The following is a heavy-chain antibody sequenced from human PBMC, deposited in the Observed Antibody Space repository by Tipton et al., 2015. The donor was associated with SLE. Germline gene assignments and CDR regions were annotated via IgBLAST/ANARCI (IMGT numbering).Heavy chain of an antibody. V-gene: IGHV4-31*02. CDR2: IYYSGTT. D-gene: IGHD1-1*01. CDR1: GDSISYRGHY. Sequence: LRLSCTVSGDSISYRGHYWTWIRQHPGKGLEWIGYIYYSGTTYYNPSLTGRVTISVDTSKNQFSLRLTSVTAADTAVYYCASVPSDVSCYYHNYMDVWGKWTRVTVSS. CDR3: ASVPSDVSCYYHNYMDV. J-gene: IGHJ6*03.